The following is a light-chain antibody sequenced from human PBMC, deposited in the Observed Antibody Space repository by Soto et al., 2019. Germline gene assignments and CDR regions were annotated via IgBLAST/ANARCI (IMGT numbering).Light chain of an antibody. CDR2: WAS. CDR3: QQYYSIPYT. Sequence: DIVMTQSPDSLAVSLGERATINCKSSQSILYSSNNKNFLVWYQQKAGQPPKVLIYWASTRESGVPDRFSGSGSGTDFTLTISSVQAEDVAVYYCQQYYSIPYTFGQGTKLEIK. J-gene: IGKJ2*01. CDR1: QSILYSSNNKNF. V-gene: IGKV4-1*01.